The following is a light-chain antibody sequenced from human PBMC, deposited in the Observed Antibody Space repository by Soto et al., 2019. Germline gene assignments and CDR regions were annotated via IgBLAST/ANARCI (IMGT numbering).Light chain of an antibody. Sequence: EIVLTQSPDTLSLSPGERATLSCRASQSVGSDLAWYQQKPGQAPRLLIYGASKRATGIPATFSGSGSGTEFTLTISSLQSEDFAAYYCQQYNSWPFTFGGGTKVDIK. CDR3: QQYNSWPFT. J-gene: IGKJ4*01. CDR2: GAS. V-gene: IGKV3-15*01. CDR1: QSVGSD.